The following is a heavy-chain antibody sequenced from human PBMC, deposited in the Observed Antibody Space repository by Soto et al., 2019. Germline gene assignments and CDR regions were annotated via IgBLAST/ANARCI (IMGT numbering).Heavy chain of an antibody. V-gene: IGHV1-69*06. CDR1: GGTFSSYA. J-gene: IGHJ3*02. CDR2: IIPIFGTA. CDR3: ARDFLAYCGGDCYSYDALDI. D-gene: IGHD2-21*02. Sequence: GASVKVSCKASGGTFSSYAISWVRQAPGQGLEWMGGIIPIFGTANYAQKFQGRVTITADKSTSTAYMELSSLRSEDTAVYYCARDFLAYCGGDCYSYDALDIWGQGTMVTVSS.